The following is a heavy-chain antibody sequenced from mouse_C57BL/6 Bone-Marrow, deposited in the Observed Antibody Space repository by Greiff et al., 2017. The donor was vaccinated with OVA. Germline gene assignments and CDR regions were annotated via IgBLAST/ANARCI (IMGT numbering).Heavy chain of an antibody. CDR3: ARDGGWLLLFDY. CDR1: GYTFTSYW. J-gene: IGHJ2*01. CDR2: IDPSDSYT. V-gene: IGHV1-59*01. D-gene: IGHD2-3*01. Sequence: QVQLQQPGAELVRPGTSVKLSCKASGYTFTSYWMHWVKQRPGQGLEWIGVIDPSDSYTNYNQKFKGKATLTVDTSSSTAYMQLSSLTSEDSAVXFCARDGGWLLLFDYWGQGTTLTVSS.